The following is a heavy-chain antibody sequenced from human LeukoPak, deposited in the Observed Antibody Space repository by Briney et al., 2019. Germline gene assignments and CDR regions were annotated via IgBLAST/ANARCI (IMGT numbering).Heavy chain of an antibody. V-gene: IGHV4-59*01. CDR2: IYYSGST. CDR3: ARTTEGGYTSAYFYYYYMDV. CDR1: GGSISNKY. D-gene: IGHD5-18*01. J-gene: IGHJ6*03. Sequence: SETLSLTCTVSGGSISNKYWSWIRQPPGKGLEWIGYIYYSGSTNYNPSLKSRVTISVDTSKNQFSLKLSSVTAADTAVYYCARTTEGGYTSAYFYYYYMDVWGKGTTVTISS.